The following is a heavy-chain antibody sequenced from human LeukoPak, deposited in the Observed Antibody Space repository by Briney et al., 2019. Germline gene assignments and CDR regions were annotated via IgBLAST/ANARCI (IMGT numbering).Heavy chain of an antibody. Sequence: ASVKVFCKASGGTFSSYAISWVRQAPGQGLEWMGGIIPIFGTANYAQKFQGRVTITADKSTSTAYMELSSLRSEDTAVYYCARGRMATIRGYYYYMDVWGKGTTVTVSS. CDR2: IIPIFGTA. D-gene: IGHD5-24*01. CDR1: GGTFSSYA. CDR3: ARGRMATIRGYYYYMDV. V-gene: IGHV1-69*06. J-gene: IGHJ6*03.